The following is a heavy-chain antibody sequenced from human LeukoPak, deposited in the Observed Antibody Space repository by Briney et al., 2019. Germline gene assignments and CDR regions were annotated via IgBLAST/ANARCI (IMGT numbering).Heavy chain of an antibody. Sequence: SETLSLTCTVSGPSISSYYWRWIRQPAGKGLEWLGRIYSSGSTDYNRSLKSRVTMSVDTSKNKFTLKLSSVTAADTAVYYCASDSGTTGEVKFDPWGQGTLVTVSS. CDR1: GPSISSYY. CDR2: IYSSGST. V-gene: IGHV4-4*07. D-gene: IGHD3-10*01. CDR3: ASDSGTTGEVKFDP. J-gene: IGHJ5*02.